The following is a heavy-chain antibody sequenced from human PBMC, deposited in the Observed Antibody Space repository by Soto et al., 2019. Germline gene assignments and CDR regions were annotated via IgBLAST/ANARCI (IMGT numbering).Heavy chain of an antibody. CDR2: ISAYNGNT. CDR1: GYSFTTYG. J-gene: IGHJ6*02. CDR3: AREGPAPYYYYGMDV. V-gene: IGHV1-18*01. Sequence: QVQLVQSGGEVKKPGSSVKVSCKTSGYSFTTYGISWVRQAPGQGLEWMGWISAYNGNTNYAQKLQGRLTMTTDTSTSTAYMELRSLRSDDTAVYYCAREGPAPYYYYGMDVCGQGSTVTVSS.